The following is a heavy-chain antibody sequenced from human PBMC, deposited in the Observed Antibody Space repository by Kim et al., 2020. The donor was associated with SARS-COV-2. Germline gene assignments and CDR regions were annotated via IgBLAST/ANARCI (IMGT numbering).Heavy chain of an antibody. CDR1: GFIFGDYY. D-gene: IGHD6-19*01. CDR2: ISGGSISHT. Sequence: GGSLRLSCAGSGFIFGDYYMTWIRQAPGKGLEWVSYISGGSISHTNYADSVKGRFTISRDNANKSLYLQMNSLRVEDTAVYYCARAWLGGWHFDLWGRGTLVTVSS. CDR3: ARAWLGGWHFDL. V-gene: IGHV3-11*03. J-gene: IGHJ2*01.